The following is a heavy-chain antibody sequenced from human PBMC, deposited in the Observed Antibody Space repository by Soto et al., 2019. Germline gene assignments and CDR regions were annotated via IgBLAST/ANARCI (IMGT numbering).Heavy chain of an antibody. CDR2: INPNSGGT. CDR1: GYTFTGYY. Sequence: ASVKVSCKASGYTFTGYYMHWVRQAPGQGLEWMGWINPNSGGTNYAQKFQGWVTMTRDTSISTAYMELSRLRSDDTAVYYCARDNTAMAGVYYGVDVWGQGTTVTVSS. D-gene: IGHD5-18*01. J-gene: IGHJ6*02. CDR3: ARDNTAMAGVYYGVDV. V-gene: IGHV1-2*04.